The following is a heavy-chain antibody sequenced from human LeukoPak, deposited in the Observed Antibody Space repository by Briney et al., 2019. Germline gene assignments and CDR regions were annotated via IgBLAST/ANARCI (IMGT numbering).Heavy chain of an antibody. Sequence: SQTLSLTCAISGDSVSSNSAAWNWIRQSPSRSLEWLGRTYYRSKWYNDYAVSVNSRITINPDASKNQFYLQLNSVTPEDTAVYYCARRGSYYYGSGSYYPWGQGTLVTVSS. J-gene: IGHJ5*02. CDR2: TYYRSKWYN. CDR1: GDSVSSNSAA. V-gene: IGHV6-1*01. D-gene: IGHD3-10*01. CDR3: ARRGSYYYGSGSYYP.